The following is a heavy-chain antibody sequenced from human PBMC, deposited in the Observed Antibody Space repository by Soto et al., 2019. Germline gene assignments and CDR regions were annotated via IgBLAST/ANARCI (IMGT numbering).Heavy chain of an antibody. D-gene: IGHD3-10*01. J-gene: IGHJ4*02. V-gene: IGHV4-31*03. Sequence: QVQLQESGPGLVKPSQTLSLTCTVSGDSVSSGGAYWSWIRQHPGKGLEWIGYIYYSGSANYTPSLQSRLTILLDTSHNQVSLRLSSVTAADTAVYFCARLKSRYYQILSYTFDCWGRGTLVTVSS. CDR1: GDSVSSGGAY. CDR2: IYYSGSA. CDR3: ARLKSRYYQILSYTFDC.